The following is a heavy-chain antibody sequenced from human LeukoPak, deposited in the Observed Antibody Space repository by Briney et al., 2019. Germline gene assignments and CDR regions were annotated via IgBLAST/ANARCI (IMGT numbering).Heavy chain of an antibody. D-gene: IGHD3-22*01. V-gene: IGHV3-15*01. CDR3: TTTYYYDSSGYLIFDY. J-gene: IGHJ4*02. CDR2: IKSKTDGGTT. CDR1: GFTFSNAW. Sequence: GGSLRLSCAASGFTFSNAWMSWVRQAPGKGLEWVGRIKSKTDGGTTDYAAPVKGRFTISRDDSKNTLYLQMNSLKTEDTAVYYCTTTYYYDSSGYLIFDYWGQGTLVTVSS.